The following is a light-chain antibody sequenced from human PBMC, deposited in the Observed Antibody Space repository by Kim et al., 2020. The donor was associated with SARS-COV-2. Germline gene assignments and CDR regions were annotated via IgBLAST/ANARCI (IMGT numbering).Light chain of an antibody. CDR2: QAT. CDR1: EWGDKY. V-gene: IGLV3-1*01. CDR3: QVWASSTVV. J-gene: IGLJ2*01. Sequence: SVSPRQPATITCSGAEWGDKYVCWYQEKRGQPPVLVIYQATRRRSGIPVRFSGSSSENTATLTISGAQAMDEADYFCQVWASSTVVFGGGPKLTVL.